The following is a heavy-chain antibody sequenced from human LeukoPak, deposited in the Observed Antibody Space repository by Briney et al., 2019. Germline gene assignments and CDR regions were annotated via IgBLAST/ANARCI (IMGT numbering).Heavy chain of an antibody. CDR1: GFTFSSYS. CDR2: ISSSSSFI. CDR3: AKVYRYYDSSCQH. V-gene: IGHV3-21*05. J-gene: IGHJ1*01. Sequence: GGSLRLSCAASGFTFSSYSMNWVRQAPGKGLEWVSYISSSSSFIYYADSVKGRFTISRDNSKNSLSLQMNSLRTEDTALYYCAKVYRYYDSSCQHWGQGTLVTVSS. D-gene: IGHD3-22*01.